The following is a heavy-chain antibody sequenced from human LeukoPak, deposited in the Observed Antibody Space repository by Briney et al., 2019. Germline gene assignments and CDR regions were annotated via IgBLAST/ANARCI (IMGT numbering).Heavy chain of an antibody. D-gene: IGHD3-16*01. CDR3: ARDQRPGWGEYFQH. CDR1: GFSFSSYA. CDR2: ISASGGGT. Sequence: GGSLRLSCAASGFSFSSYAMSWVSQAPGKWLEWVSSISASGGGTYYVDSVKGRFTISRDNSKNTLYLQMNSLRVEDTAVYYCARDQRPGWGEYFQHWGQGTLVTVSS. V-gene: IGHV3-23*01. J-gene: IGHJ1*01.